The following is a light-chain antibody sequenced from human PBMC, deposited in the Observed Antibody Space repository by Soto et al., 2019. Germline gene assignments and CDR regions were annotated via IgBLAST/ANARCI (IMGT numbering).Light chain of an antibody. J-gene: IGLJ2*01. CDR1: SSDVGSYNL. V-gene: IGLV2-23*01. Sequence: QSVLTQPASVSGSPGQSITISCTGTSSDVGSYNLVSWYQQHPGKAPKLMIYEGSKRPSGVSNRFSGSKSGNTASLTISGLQADDEADYYCCSYAGMVVFGGGTKLTVL. CDR3: CSYAGMVV. CDR2: EGS.